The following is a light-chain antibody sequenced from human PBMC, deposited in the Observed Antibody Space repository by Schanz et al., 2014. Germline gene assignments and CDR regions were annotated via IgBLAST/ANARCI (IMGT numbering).Light chain of an antibody. CDR1: SSDVGGYDL. V-gene: IGLV2-14*02. CDR2: DVT. J-gene: IGLJ2*01. Sequence: QSALTQPASVSGTPGQSITISCTGTSSDVGGYDLVSWYQHHPGKAPKLMIYDVTKRPSGVPDRFSGSKSGNTASLTISGLQAEDEADYYCSSYAGSNTLVFGGGTKLTVL. CDR3: SSYAGSNTLV.